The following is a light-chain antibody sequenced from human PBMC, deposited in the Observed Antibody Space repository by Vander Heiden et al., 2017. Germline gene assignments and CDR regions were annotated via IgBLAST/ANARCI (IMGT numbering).Light chain of an antibody. V-gene: IGLV1-44*01. CDR3: AAWDDSLNAHYV. J-gene: IGLJ1*01. CDR2: TTD. CDR1: NSTIGSNT. Sequence: QSVLTQPPSVSGTPAQRVTISCSGSNSTIGSNTINWYQQHPGTAPILLIYTTDQQPSGVPDRFSGSTSGTSASLAISGLQSEDEADYYCAAWDDSLNAHYVFGTGTKVTVL.